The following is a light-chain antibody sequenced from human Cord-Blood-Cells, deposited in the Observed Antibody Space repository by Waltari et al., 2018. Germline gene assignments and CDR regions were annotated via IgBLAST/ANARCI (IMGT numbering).Light chain of an antibody. CDR2: DVS. J-gene: IGLJ2*01. CDR1: GRDVGGYHY. Sequence: QSALTQPRSVSGSPGQSVTISCTGTGRDVGGYHYVSWYQQHPGKAPKLMIYDVSKRPSGVPDRFSGSKSGNTASLTISGLQAEDEADYYCCSYAGSYTVVFGGGTKLTVL. V-gene: IGLV2-11*01. CDR3: CSYAGSYTVV.